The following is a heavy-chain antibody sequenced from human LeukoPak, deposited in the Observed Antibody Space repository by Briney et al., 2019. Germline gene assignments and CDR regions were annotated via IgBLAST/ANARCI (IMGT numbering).Heavy chain of an antibody. V-gene: IGHV1-2*02. D-gene: IGHD3-3*01. CDR2: INPNSGGT. J-gene: IGHJ4*02. CDR1: GYTFTGYY. Sequence: ASVKVSCKASGYTFTGYYIHWVRQAPGQGLEWMGWINPNSGGTNYAQKFQGRVTMTRDTSISTAYMELSRLRSDDTAVYYCARDQNDFWSGYGSWGFDYWGQGTLVTVSS. CDR3: ARDQNDFWSGYGSWGFDY.